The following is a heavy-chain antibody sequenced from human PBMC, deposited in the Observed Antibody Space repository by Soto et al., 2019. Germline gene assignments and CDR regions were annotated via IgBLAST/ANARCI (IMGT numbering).Heavy chain of an antibody. J-gene: IGHJ4*02. CDR3: AKDGTYYDSSGYLASYYFDY. CDR1: GFTFSSYS. D-gene: IGHD3-22*01. V-gene: IGHV3-23*01. Sequence: GGSLRLSCAASGFTFSSYSISWVRPAPGEGVGWVSAISGSGGSTYYADSVKGRFTISRDNSKNTLYLQMNSLRAEDTAVYYCAKDGTYYDSSGYLASYYFDYWGQGTLVTVSS. CDR2: ISGSGGST.